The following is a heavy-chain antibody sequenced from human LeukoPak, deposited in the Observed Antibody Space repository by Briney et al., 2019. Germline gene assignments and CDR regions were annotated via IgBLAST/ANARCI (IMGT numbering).Heavy chain of an antibody. Sequence: PGGSLRLSCAASGFTFSSYEMNWVRQAPGKGLEWVSYISSSGSTIYYADSVEGRFTISRDNAKNSLYLQMNSLRAEDTAVYYCARDTNYPDYWGQGTLVTVSS. CDR1: GFTFSSYE. J-gene: IGHJ4*02. CDR2: ISSSGSTI. V-gene: IGHV3-48*03. CDR3: ARDTNYPDY. D-gene: IGHD1-26*01.